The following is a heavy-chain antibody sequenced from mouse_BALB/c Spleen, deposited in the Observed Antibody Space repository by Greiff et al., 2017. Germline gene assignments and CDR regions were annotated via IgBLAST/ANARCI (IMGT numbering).Heavy chain of an antibody. J-gene: IGHJ1*01. CDR1: GFTFSSYG. CDR3: ARGDYGRWYFDV. Sequence: EVQVVESGGDLVKPGESLKLSCAASGFTFSSYGMSWVRQTPDKRLEWVATISSGGSYTYYPDTVTGRFTISRDNAKNTLYLEMSSLRSEDTAMYYCARGDYGRWYFDVWGAGTTVTVSS. V-gene: IGHV5-6*01. CDR2: ISSGGSYT. D-gene: IGHD1-1*01.